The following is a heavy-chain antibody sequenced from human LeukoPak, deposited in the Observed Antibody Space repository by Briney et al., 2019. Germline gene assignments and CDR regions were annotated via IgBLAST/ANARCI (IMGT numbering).Heavy chain of an antibody. CDR2: INAGNGNT. D-gene: IGHD2-2*01. CDR3: ARGSQLMGVDY. V-gene: IGHV1-3*01. CDR1: GYTFTSYA. Sequence: ASVKVSCKASGYTFTSYAMHWVRQAPGQRLEWMGWINAGNGNTKYSQKFQGRVTITRDTSASTAYMEPGSLRSEDTAVYYCARGSQLMGVDYWGQGTLVTVSS. J-gene: IGHJ4*02.